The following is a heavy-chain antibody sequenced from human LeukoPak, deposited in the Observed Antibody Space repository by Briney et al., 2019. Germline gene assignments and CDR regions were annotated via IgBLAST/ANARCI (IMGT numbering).Heavy chain of an antibody. J-gene: IGHJ6*02. D-gene: IGHD6-13*01. CDR1: GGSISSYY. CDR3: ARHCTSSSWYGNYYYGMDV. V-gene: IGHV4-59*08. Sequence: SETLTLTCTVSGGSISSYYWSWIRQPPGKGLEWIGYIYYSGSTNYNPSLKSRVTISVDTSKNQFSLKLSSVTAADTAVYYCARHCTSSSWYGNYYYGMDVWGQGTTVTVSS. CDR2: IYYSGST.